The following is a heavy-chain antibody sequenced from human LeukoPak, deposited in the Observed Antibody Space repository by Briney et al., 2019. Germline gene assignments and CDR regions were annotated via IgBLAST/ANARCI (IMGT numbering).Heavy chain of an antibody. V-gene: IGHV3-7*01. Sequence: GGSLRLSCAASGFSVSDSWMTWVRQAPGKGLEWVANIKQDGSEKTYVDSVKGRFTISRDNAKNSLYLQMNSLRVEDTAMYYCVRDGRTDWYDPWGQGTLVTVFS. J-gene: IGHJ5*02. CDR1: GFSVSDSW. CDR3: VRDGRTDWYDP. CDR2: IKQDGSEK. D-gene: IGHD2-2*01.